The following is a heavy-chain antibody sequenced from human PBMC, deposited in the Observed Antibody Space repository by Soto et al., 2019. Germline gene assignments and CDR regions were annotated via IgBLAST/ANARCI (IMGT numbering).Heavy chain of an antibody. CDR2: ISSNGGTT. Sequence: EVQLAESGGGMVQPGGSLRLSCVASGFTFSSYDMHWVRQAPGKGLEYVSSISSNGGTTYYGNAVKGRFTISRDNSKNTLYLQRRSRRAEWRGVYYCVRRVSGNYDYWGQGTLVTVSS. CDR3: VRRVSGNYDY. CDR1: GFTFSSYD. V-gene: IGHV3-64*01. D-gene: IGHD1-7*01. J-gene: IGHJ4*02.